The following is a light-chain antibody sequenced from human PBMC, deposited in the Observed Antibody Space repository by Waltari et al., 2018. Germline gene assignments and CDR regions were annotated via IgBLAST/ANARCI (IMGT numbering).Light chain of an antibody. V-gene: IGKV4-1*01. Sequence: DIVMTQSPASLAVSLRERATVNCQFSPRVLSRSDSKNFLAWYQQKPGQSPKLLINWASTRESGVPDRFSGSGSGTDFALTISTLQGEDVAVYYCQQYYSTPPTFGQGTKVEIK. J-gene: IGKJ1*01. CDR2: WAS. CDR1: PRVLSRSDSKNF. CDR3: QQYYSTPPT.